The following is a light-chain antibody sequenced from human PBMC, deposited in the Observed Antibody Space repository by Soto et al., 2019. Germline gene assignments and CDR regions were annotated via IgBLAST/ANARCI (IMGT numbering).Light chain of an antibody. J-gene: IGLJ1*01. Sequence: QSALTQPPSVSGAPGQKVTISCTGSSSNIGAGYDVHWYQLLPGTAPKLLIYGHTNRPSGVPDRFSGSRSGTSASLAITGLQAGDEADYYCQSHDSSLSTYVFGTGTKGTVL. CDR1: SSNIGAGYD. CDR2: GHT. CDR3: QSHDSSLSTYV. V-gene: IGLV1-40*01.